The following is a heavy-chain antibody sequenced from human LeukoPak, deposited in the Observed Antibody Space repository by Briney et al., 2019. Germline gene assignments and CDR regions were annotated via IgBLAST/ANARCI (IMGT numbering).Heavy chain of an antibody. J-gene: IGHJ5*02. D-gene: IGHD3-22*01. V-gene: IGHV3-48*04. CDR1: GFTVGTNS. CDR3: ARAYYSDSSGPYL. Sequence: GGSLRLSCAASGFTVGTNSMSWVRQAPGKGLEWVSYISNSGSTIYYADSVKGRFTISRDNAKNSLYLQMNSLRAEDTAVYYCARAYYSDSSGPYLWGQGTLVTVSS. CDR2: ISNSGSTI.